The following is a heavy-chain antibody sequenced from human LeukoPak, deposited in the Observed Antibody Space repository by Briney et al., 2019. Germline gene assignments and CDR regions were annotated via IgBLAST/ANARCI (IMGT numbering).Heavy chain of an antibody. V-gene: IGHV1-18*01. CDR3: ARDRYYVLDAFDI. CDR2: ISAYNGNT. J-gene: IGHJ3*02. Sequence: ASVKVSCKASGYTYTSYGISWVRQAPGQGLEWVGWISAYNGNTNYAQKLQGRVTMTTDTSTSTAYMELRSLRSDDTAVYYCARDRYYVLDAFDIWGQGTMVTVSS. D-gene: IGHD3-10*02. CDR1: GYTYTSYG.